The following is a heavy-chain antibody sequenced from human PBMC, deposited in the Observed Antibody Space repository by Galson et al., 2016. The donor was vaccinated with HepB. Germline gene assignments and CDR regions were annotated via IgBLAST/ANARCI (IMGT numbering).Heavy chain of an antibody. CDR1: GFAFSVYD. CDR2: MDILGDG. CDR3: AVIAVAGGTSDY. J-gene: IGHJ4*02. Sequence: SLRLSCAASGFAFSVYDIHWVRQAAGKGLEWVSAMDILGDGYYSDSVKGRFTISRENAKSSLYLHMNSLRAEDTALYYCAVIAVAGGTSDYWGQGTLVTVSS. D-gene: IGHD6-19*01. V-gene: IGHV3-13*01.